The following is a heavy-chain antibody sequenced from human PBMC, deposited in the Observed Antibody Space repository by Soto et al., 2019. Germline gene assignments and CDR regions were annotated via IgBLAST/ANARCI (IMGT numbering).Heavy chain of an antibody. Sequence: PGGSLRLSCAASGLSLSNYWMSWVRQAPGKGLEWVANIKQDGSEKNYVDSVRDRFTISRDNAKNSLFLQMNSLRAEDTALYHCARGPISNDHYFDFWGQGAQVTVSS. D-gene: IGHD2-21*01. CDR3: ARGPISNDHYFDF. CDR2: IKQDGSEK. V-gene: IGHV3-7*01. CDR1: GLSLSNYW. J-gene: IGHJ4*02.